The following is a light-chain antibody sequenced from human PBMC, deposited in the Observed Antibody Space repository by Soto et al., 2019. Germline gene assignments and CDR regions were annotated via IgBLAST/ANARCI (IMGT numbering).Light chain of an antibody. CDR1: QSISSW. Sequence: DIQMTQSPSTLSASVGDRVTITCRASQSISSWLDWYQQKPGKATKLLIYDASSLESGVPSRVSGRGSGTEFTLTIISLQPEDLATYYGQQYNSYLYTFGQGTKLEIK. CDR3: QQYNSYLYT. CDR2: DAS. V-gene: IGKV1-5*01. J-gene: IGKJ2*01.